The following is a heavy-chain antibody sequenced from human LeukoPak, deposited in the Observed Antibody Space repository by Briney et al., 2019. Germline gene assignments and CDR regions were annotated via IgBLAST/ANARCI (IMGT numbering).Heavy chain of an antibody. V-gene: IGHV1-8*01. CDR3: ARRKINSGSYEGGY. CDR1: GNTFTSYE. D-gene: IGHD1-26*01. Sequence: GASVKVSCKASGNTFTSYEINWVRQATGQGLEWMGWMNPNSGNTGYAQKFQGRVTMTRNTSLSTAYMELSNLTSEDTAVYYCARRKINSGSYEGGYWGQGTLVTVSS. CDR2: MNPNSGNT. J-gene: IGHJ4*02.